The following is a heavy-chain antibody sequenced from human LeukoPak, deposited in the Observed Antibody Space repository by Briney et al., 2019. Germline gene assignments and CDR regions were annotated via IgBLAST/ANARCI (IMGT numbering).Heavy chain of an antibody. V-gene: IGHV3-11*01. J-gene: IGHJ4*02. Sequence: GGSLRLSCAASGFTFSDYYMSWIRQAPGKGLEWLSYISTRTTSISYASSVNARFTISRDSAKNSLNLQMTSLRAEDTAVYFCARGGYCSSTSCSAFDYWGQGTLVTVSS. CDR2: ISTRTTSI. CDR3: ARGGYCSSTSCSAFDY. D-gene: IGHD2-2*01. CDR1: GFTFSDYY.